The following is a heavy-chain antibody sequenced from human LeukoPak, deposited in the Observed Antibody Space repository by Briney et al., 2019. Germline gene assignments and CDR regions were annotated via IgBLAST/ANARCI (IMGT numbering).Heavy chain of an antibody. CDR3: ATNSNYNFDS. V-gene: IGHV3-30*02. D-gene: IGHD4-11*01. CDR1: GFTFSNYG. J-gene: IGHJ4*02. Sequence: GGSLRLSCAASGFTFSNYGMHWIRQAPGKGLAWVAFIRYDGSNKYYTDSVKGRFTISRDNSKNTLYLQMNSLRPEDTAVYYCATNSNYNFDSWGQGILVTVSS. CDR2: IRYDGSNK.